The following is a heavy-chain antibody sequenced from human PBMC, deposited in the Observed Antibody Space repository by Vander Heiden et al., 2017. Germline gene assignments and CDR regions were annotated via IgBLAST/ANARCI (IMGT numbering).Heavy chain of an antibody. D-gene: IGHD6-6*01. J-gene: IGHJ3*02. CDR2: IYSGGDT. Sequence: EVQLVESGGGLIKPGGSLRLSCAASGFTVSSNHMSWVRQAPGKGLEWVSLIYSGGDTYSADSVKGRFTISRDISKNTLYLQMNSLRVDDTALYYCARSITSPPGAFDTWGQGTMVTVSS. CDR1: GFTVSSNH. V-gene: IGHV3-53*01. CDR3: ARSITSPPGAFDT.